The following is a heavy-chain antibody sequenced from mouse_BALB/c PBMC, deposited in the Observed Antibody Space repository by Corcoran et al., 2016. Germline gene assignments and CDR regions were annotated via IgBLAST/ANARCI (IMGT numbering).Heavy chain of an antibody. J-gene: IGHJ3*01. D-gene: IGHD1-2*01. Sequence: EVKLLESGGGLVQPEGSLKLSCAASGFAFSRYWMSWVRQDPGKGREWIGQINPDSSTINYTTYLKDKFIISRENAKNTLYLQMIKVRAEDTALYYGARRHYYGLVAYWGQGTLVTVSA. CDR3: ARRHYYGLVAY. V-gene: IGHV4-1*02. CDR2: INPDSSTI. CDR1: GFAFSRYW.